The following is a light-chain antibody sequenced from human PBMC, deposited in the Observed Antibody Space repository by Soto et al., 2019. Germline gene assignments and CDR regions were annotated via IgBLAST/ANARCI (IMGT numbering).Light chain of an antibody. V-gene: IGKV1-5*03. J-gene: IGKJ4*02. Sequence: DIQMTQSPSTLSASVGDRVTVTCRASQSVRDWVAWYQQQAGRAPRLLIYKASSLQSGVPSRFSGSGFGTEFTLTISNMQPDDFAAYYCQQYYSYSPLTFGGGTKVEIK. CDR2: KAS. CDR1: QSVRDW. CDR3: QQYYSYSPLT.